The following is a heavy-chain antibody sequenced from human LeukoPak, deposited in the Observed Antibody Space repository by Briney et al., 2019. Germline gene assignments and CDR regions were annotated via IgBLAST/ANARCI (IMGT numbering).Heavy chain of an antibody. D-gene: IGHD2-2*01. V-gene: IGHV4-4*07. CDR1: GNSISSYY. CDR2: IYTSGST. Sequence: SETLSLTCTVSGNSISSYYWSWIRQPAGKGLEWIGRIYTSGSTNYNPSLKSRVTMSVDTSKNQFSLKLSSVTAADTAVYYCAREDCSSTSCQTAGWFDPWGQGTLVTVSS. CDR3: AREDCSSTSCQTAGWFDP. J-gene: IGHJ5*02.